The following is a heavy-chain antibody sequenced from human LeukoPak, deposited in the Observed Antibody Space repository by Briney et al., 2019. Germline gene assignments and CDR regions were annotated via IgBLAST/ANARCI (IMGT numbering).Heavy chain of an antibody. D-gene: IGHD2-2*01. CDR2: ISGSGGST. J-gene: IGHJ4*02. CDR1: GFTFSSYA. CDR3: AKDHCSSTSCSGYFDY. V-gene: IGHV3-23*01. Sequence: PGRSLRLSCAASGFTFSSYARSWVRQAPGKGLEWVSTISGSGGSTYYADSVKGRFTISRDNSKNTLYLQMNSPRAEDTAVYYCAKDHCSSTSCSGYFDYWGQGTLVTVSS.